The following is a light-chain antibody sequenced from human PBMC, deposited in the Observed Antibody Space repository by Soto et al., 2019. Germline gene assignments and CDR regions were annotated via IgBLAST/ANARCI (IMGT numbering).Light chain of an antibody. CDR3: SSYTGSSTLDV. CDR1: SSDVGGYNY. V-gene: IGLV2-14*01. Sequence: QSALTQPASVSGSPGQSITISCAGTSSDVGGYNYVSWYQQHPGKAPKLMIYDVSNRPSGVSNRFSGSKSGNTASLTISGLQAEDEADYYCSSYTGSSTLDVFGTGTKVNVL. J-gene: IGLJ1*01. CDR2: DVS.